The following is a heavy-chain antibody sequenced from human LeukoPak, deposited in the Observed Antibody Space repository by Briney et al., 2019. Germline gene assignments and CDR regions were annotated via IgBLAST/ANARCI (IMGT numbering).Heavy chain of an antibody. Sequence: PGGSLRLSCAASGFAFSSYGMHWVRQAPGKGLEWVAVISYDGSNKYYADSVKGRFTISRDNSKNTLYLQMNSLRAEDTAVYYCARERDTGYYGSGSYFDYWGQGTLVTVSS. V-gene: IGHV3-30*03. CDR3: ARERDTGYYGSGSYFDY. D-gene: IGHD3-10*01. CDR1: GFAFSSYG. CDR2: ISYDGSNK. J-gene: IGHJ4*02.